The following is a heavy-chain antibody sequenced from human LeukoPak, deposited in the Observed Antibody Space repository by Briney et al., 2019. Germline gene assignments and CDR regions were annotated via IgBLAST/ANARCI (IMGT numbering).Heavy chain of an antibody. Sequence: GASVTVSCKASGYTFTSYYMHWVRQAPGQGLEWMGIINPSGGSTSHAQKFQGRVTMTRDTSTSTVYMELSSLRSEDTAVYYCARTGSGGSYWFDPWGQGTLVTVSS. CDR2: INPSGGST. D-gene: IGHD2-15*01. J-gene: IGHJ5*02. CDR1: GYTFTSYY. CDR3: ARTGSGGSYWFDP. V-gene: IGHV1-46*01.